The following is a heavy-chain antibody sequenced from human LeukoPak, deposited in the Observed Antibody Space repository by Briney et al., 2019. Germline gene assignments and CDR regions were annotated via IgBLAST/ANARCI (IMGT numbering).Heavy chain of an antibody. CDR3: ARARKGYYFDY. CDR2: ISNTGSTT. D-gene: IGHD1-14*01. J-gene: IGHJ4*02. V-gene: IGHV3-11*04. Sequence: GGSLRLSCAASGFTFSDNYMTWIRQAPGKGLEWVSYISNTGSTTYYADPVKGRFTISRDNAKNSLYLQMNSLRAEDTAVYYRARARKGYYFDYWGQGTLVTVSS. CDR1: GFTFSDNY.